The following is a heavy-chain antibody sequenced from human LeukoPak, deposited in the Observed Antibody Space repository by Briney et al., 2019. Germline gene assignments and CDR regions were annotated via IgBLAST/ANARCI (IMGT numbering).Heavy chain of an antibody. D-gene: IGHD6-19*01. CDR2: IIPILGIA. J-gene: IGHJ4*02. Sequence: ASVKVSCKASGGTFSSYAISWVRQAPGQGLEWMGRIIPILGIANYAQKFQGRVTITADKSTSTAYMELSSLRSEDTAVYYCARDKGYSSGWYVVSQRPDIDYWGQGTLVTVSS. CDR3: ARDKGYSSGWYVVSQRPDIDY. V-gene: IGHV1-69*04. CDR1: GGTFSSYA.